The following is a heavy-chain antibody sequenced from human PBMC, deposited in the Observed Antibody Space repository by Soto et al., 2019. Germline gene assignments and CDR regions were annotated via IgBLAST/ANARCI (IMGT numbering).Heavy chain of an antibody. D-gene: IGHD2-15*01. V-gene: IGHV3-33*01. Sequence: QVQLVESGGGVVQPGRSLRLSCAASGFTFSSYGMHWVRQAPGKGLEWVAVIWYDGSKKYYADSVKGRFTISTDNSKNTLYLQMNSLRAEDTAVYYCARDQTEYCSGGSCYWFDSWGQGTLVTVSS. CDR3: ARDQTEYCSGGSCYWFDS. CDR1: GFTFSSYG. CDR2: IWYDGSKK. J-gene: IGHJ5*01.